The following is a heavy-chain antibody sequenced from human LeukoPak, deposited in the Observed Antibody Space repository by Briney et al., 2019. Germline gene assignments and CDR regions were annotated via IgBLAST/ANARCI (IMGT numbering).Heavy chain of an antibody. D-gene: IGHD2-2*02. CDR1: GFTFSSYS. CDR3: AREGGAIPAAILPDY. CDR2: ISSSSYI. V-gene: IGHV3-21*01. Sequence: GGSLRVSCAASGFTFSSYSMNWVRQAPGKGLEWVSSISSSSYIYYADSVKGRFTISRDNAKNSLYLQMNSLRAEDTAVHYCAREGGAIPAAILPDYWGQGTLVTVSS. J-gene: IGHJ4*02.